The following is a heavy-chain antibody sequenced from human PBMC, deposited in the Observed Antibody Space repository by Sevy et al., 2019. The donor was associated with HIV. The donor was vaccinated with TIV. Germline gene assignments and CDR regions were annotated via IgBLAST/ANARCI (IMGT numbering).Heavy chain of an antibody. CDR2: ISSSSTYI. D-gene: IGHD2-15*01. V-gene: IGHV3-21*01. CDR1: GFTIRTYN. Sequence: GGSLRLSCAASGFTIRTYNMNWVRQAPGKGLEWVSSISSSSTYIYYADSVKGRCTISRDNAKNSLYLQMSSLRAEDTAVYYCARDLVIPATTDYFYYGMDVWGQGTTVTVSS. CDR3: ARDLVIPATTDYFYYGMDV. J-gene: IGHJ6*02.